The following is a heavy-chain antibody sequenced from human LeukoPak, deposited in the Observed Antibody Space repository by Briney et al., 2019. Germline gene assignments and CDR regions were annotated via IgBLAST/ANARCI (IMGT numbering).Heavy chain of an antibody. CDR3: TTRRQDGW. V-gene: IGHV3-15*01. CDR1: GFTFSDAW. Sequence: PGGSLRLYCVGSGFTFSDAWMSWVRQAPGKGLKWVGRIKSKSDGGTIDYAAPVKGRFTISRDDSRNTLYLQMNSLKTEDTAVYYCTTRRQDGWWGQGTLVTVS. CDR2: IKSKSDGGTI. J-gene: IGHJ4*02. D-gene: IGHD2-15*01.